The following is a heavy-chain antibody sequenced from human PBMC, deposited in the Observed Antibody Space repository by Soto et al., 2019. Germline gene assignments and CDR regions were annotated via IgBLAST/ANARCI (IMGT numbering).Heavy chain of an antibody. Sequence: QVQLVESGGGVVQPGRSLRLSCAASGFTFSSYGMHWVRQAPGKGLEWVAVIWYDGSNKYYADSVKVRFTISRDNSKNMLYLQMNSLRAEDTAVYYCARGVLTGTTDYYYYMDVWGKGTTVTVSS. J-gene: IGHJ6*03. CDR1: GFTFSSYG. CDR2: IWYDGSNK. V-gene: IGHV3-33*01. CDR3: ARGVLTGTTDYYYYMDV. D-gene: IGHD1-7*01.